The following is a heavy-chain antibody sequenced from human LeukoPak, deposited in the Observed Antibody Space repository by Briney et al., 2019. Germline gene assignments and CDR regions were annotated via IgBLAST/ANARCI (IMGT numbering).Heavy chain of an antibody. V-gene: IGHV4-34*01. Sequence: SETLSLTCAVYNGSFSGYYWSWIRQSPGKGLEWIGEINHSGGTNYNPALKSRVTISVDTSKNQFSLKLSSVTAADTAVYYCARRRFGGSYYFDYWGQGTLVTVSS. D-gene: IGHD3-10*01. CDR1: NGSFSGYY. CDR3: ARRRFGGSYYFDY. J-gene: IGHJ4*02. CDR2: INHSGGT.